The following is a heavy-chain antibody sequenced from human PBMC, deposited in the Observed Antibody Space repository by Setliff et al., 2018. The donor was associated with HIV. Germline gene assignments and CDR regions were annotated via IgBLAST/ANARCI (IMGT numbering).Heavy chain of an antibody. J-gene: IGHJ5*02. Sequence: SETLSLTCTVSGYPISSGYYWGWIRQPPGKGLEWIGSIYHSGSTNYNPSLKSRVTISVDTAKNQFSLKLSSVTAADTAVYYCARLRGSYDFSNWFDPWGQGTQVTSPQ. V-gene: IGHV4-38-2*02. CDR2: IYHSGST. CDR1: GYPISSGYY. CDR3: ARLRGSYDFSNWFDP. D-gene: IGHD3-3*01.